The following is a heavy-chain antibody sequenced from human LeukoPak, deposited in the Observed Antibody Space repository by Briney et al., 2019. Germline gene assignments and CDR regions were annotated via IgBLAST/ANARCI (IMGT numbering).Heavy chain of an antibody. CDR1: GGSISSYS. J-gene: IGHJ5*02. CDR2: IYYSGST. Sequence: SETLSLTCTVSGGSISSYSWSWIRQPPGKGLEWIGYIYYSGSTSYSPSFKSRVTISVDTSKNQFSLKLNSVTAADTAVYYCARGRKRFDPWGQGTLVTVSS. CDR3: ARGRKRFDP. V-gene: IGHV4-59*01.